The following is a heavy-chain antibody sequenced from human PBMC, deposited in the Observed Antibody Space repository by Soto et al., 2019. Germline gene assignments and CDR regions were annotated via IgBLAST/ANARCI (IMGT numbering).Heavy chain of an antibody. CDR3: AREYSGGYYFDY. J-gene: IGHJ4*02. CDR2: IKHSGST. V-gene: IGHV4-34*01. CDR1: GGSFSGYY. D-gene: IGHD5-18*01. Sequence: SETLSLTCAVYGGSFSGYYWSWIRQSPGKGLEWIGEIKHSGSTNYNPSLKSRVTISVDTSKNQFSLKLSSVTAADTAVYYCAREYSGGYYFDYWGQGTLVTV.